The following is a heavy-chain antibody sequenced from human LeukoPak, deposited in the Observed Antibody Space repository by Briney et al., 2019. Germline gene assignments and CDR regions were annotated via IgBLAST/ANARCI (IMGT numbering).Heavy chain of an antibody. CDR2: IYYSGST. Sequence: PSETLSLTCTVSGGSVSSGSYYWSWIRQPPGKGLEWIGYIYYSGSTNYNPSLKSRVTISVDTSKNQFSLKLSSVTAADTAVYYCAREGREPDPWGQGTLVTVSS. V-gene: IGHV4-61*01. CDR3: AREGREPDP. CDR1: GGSVSSGSYY. J-gene: IGHJ5*02. D-gene: IGHD1-14*01.